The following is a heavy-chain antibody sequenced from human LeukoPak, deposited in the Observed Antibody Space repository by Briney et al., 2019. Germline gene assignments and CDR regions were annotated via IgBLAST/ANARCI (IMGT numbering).Heavy chain of an antibody. CDR1: GFTFSFYS. CDR2: ISGRSNYI. Sequence: PGGSLRLSCAASGFTFSFYSMNWVRQAPGKGLEWVSSISGRSNYIYYTDSVKGRFTISRDNAKNSLFLQMNSLRAEDTAVYYCATQPYDSSGYYPYWGQGTLVTLSS. D-gene: IGHD3-22*01. V-gene: IGHV3-21*01. CDR3: ATQPYDSSGYYPY. J-gene: IGHJ4*02.